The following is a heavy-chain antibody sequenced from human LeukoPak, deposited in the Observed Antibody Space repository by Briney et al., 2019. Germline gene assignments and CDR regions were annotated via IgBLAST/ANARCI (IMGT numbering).Heavy chain of an antibody. CDR1: GFTFSSYE. CDR3: AGTARPAVEHDY. D-gene: IGHD6-6*01. Sequence: GGSLRLSCAASGFTFSSYEMNWVRQAPGKGLEWVSYISSSGSTIYYADSVKGRFTISRDNAKNSLYLQMNSLRAEDTAVYYCAGTARPAVEHDYRGQGTLVTVSS. J-gene: IGHJ4*02. V-gene: IGHV3-48*03. CDR2: ISSSGSTI.